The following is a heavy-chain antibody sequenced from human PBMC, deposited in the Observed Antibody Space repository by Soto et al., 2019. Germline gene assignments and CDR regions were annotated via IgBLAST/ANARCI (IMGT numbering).Heavy chain of an antibody. CDR3: TRDDPPSNGAAQPSPLYYYGMDV. J-gene: IGHJ6*02. V-gene: IGHV3-7*01. CDR2: INQDGSQR. CDR1: GFTFTSYW. Sequence: GGSLRLSCAVSGFTFTSYWMSWVRQVPGKGLEWVANINQDGSQRYYVDSVKGRFTISRDNAKNSVYLQMDSLRAEDTAMYYCTRDDPPSNGAAQPSPLYYYGMDVWGQGTTVTVSS. D-gene: IGHD2-8*01.